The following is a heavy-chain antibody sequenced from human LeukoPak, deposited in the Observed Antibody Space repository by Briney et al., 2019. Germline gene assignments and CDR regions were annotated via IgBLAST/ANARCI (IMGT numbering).Heavy chain of an antibody. CDR3: ARSGSIVGALSYFDY. J-gene: IGHJ4*02. V-gene: IGHV5-51*01. Sequence: GESLKISCKGSGYSFTSYWIGWVRQMPGKGLEWMRIIYTGDSDTNYSPSFQGQVTISADKSISTAYLQWSSLKASDTAMYYCARSGSIVGALSYFDYWGQGTLVTVSS. CDR2: IYTGDSDT. D-gene: IGHD1-26*01. CDR1: GYSFTSYW.